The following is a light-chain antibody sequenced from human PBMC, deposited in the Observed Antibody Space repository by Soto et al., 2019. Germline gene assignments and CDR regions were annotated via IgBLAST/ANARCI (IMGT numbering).Light chain of an antibody. CDR1: TSDIGAYNY. Sequence: QSALTQAASVSGSPGQSITISCSGTTSDIGAYNYVSWFQQHPGKAPKLIIYEVSSRPSGVSNRFSGSKSGNTASLTISGLQAEDEADYYCSSNTISSNRYVFGTGTKLTVL. J-gene: IGLJ1*01. CDR3: SSNTISSNRYV. V-gene: IGLV2-14*01. CDR2: EVS.